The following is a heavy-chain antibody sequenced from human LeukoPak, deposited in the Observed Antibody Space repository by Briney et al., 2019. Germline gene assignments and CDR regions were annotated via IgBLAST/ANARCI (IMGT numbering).Heavy chain of an antibody. D-gene: IGHD2-2*01. CDR1: GFTFSNAW. Sequence: GGSLRLSCAASGFTFSNAWMSWVRQAPGKGLEWVGRIKSKTDGGTTDYAAPVKGRFTISRDDSKNTLYLQMNSLRAEGTAVYYCARDRGDIVVVPAAMIDYWGQGTLVTVSS. CDR2: IKSKTDGGTT. CDR3: ARDRGDIVVVPAAMIDY. J-gene: IGHJ4*02. V-gene: IGHV3-15*01.